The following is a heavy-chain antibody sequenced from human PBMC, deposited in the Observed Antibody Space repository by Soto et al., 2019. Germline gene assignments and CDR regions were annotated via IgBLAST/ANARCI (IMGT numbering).Heavy chain of an antibody. CDR2: ISWNSVSI. V-gene: IGHV3-9*01. CDR1: GFTFADYA. J-gene: IGHJ4*02. Sequence: EVQLVESGGGLVQPGRSLRLSCAASGFTFADYAMHWVRQAPGKGLEWVSGISWNSVSIGYADSVKGRFTISRDNAKNSLYLQMNSLRAEDTALYYCAKDTYGSGTYWGQGTLVTVSS. D-gene: IGHD3-10*01. CDR3: AKDTYGSGTY.